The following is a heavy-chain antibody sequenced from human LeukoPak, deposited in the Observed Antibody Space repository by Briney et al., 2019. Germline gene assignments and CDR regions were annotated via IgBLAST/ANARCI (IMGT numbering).Heavy chain of an antibody. CDR2: FDPEDGET. CDR1: GYTLTELS. V-gene: IGHV1-24*01. J-gene: IGHJ4*02. D-gene: IGHD2-2*01. Sequence: ASVKVSCKVSGYTLTELSMHWVRQAPGKGPEWMGGFDPEDGETIYAQKFQGRVTMTEDTSTDTAYMELSSLRSEDTAVYYCATARTVPDVFDYWGQGTLVTVSS. CDR3: ATARTVPDVFDY.